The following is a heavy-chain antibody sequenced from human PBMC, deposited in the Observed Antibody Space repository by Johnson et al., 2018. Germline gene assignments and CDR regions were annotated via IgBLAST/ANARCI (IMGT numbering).Heavy chain of an antibody. CDR1: GASISSYY. Sequence: QVQLQESGPGLVKPSETLSLTCAVSGASISSYYWSWIRQPPGKGLEWLGYIHDIGSINYTPSLKSRVTMSIDTSKNQFSLKLSSVTAADTAVYYCARYYDMLTGLYYMDVWGKGTTVSVSS. D-gene: IGHD3-9*01. CDR3: ARYYDMLTGLYYMDV. J-gene: IGHJ6*03. CDR2: IHDIGSI. V-gene: IGHV4-59*01.